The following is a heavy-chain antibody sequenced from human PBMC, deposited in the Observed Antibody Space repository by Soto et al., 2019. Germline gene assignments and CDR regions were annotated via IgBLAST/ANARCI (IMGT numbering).Heavy chain of an antibody. V-gene: IGHV1-18*04. CDR2: ISAKKGNT. Sequence: QGQLVQSGAEVKKPGASVKVSCKASGYTFTSYGISWVRQAPGQGLEWMGWISAKKGNTKYAQKFQGRVTMTTDTSTSTAYMEPRSLRSDDTAVYYCAREILSPDFYFHGMDVWGQGTTVTVSS. CDR1: GYTFTSYG. D-gene: IGHD2-15*01. CDR3: AREILSPDFYFHGMDV. J-gene: IGHJ6*02.